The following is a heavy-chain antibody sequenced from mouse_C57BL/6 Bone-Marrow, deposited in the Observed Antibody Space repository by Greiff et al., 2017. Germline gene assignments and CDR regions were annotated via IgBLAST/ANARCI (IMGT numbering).Heavy chain of an antibody. J-gene: IGHJ2*01. V-gene: IGHV5-12*01. CDR1: GFTFSDYY. CDR2: ISNGGGST. D-gene: IGHD1-1*01. CDR3: ARGDYYGNDFDY. Sequence: EVQLVESGGGLVQPGGSLKLSCAASGFTFSDYYMYWVRQTPEKRLEWVAYISNGGGSTYYPDTVKGRFTISRDNAKNTLYLQMSRLKSEDTAMYYCARGDYYGNDFDYWGQGTTLTVSS.